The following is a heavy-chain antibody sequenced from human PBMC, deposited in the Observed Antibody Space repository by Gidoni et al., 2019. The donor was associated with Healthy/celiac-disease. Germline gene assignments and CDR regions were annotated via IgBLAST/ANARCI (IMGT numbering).Heavy chain of an antibody. Sequence: QVQLVQSGAEVKKPGSSVKVSCKASGGTFSSYAISWVRQAPGQGLEGMGGIIPIFGTANYAQKFQGRVTITADESTSTAYMELSSLRSEDTAVYYCASGPYRIGYCSSTSCYYGMDVWGQGTTVTVSS. D-gene: IGHD2-2*01. CDR1: GGTFSSYA. CDR2: IIPIFGTA. J-gene: IGHJ6*02. V-gene: IGHV1-69*01. CDR3: ASGPYRIGYCSSTSCYYGMDV.